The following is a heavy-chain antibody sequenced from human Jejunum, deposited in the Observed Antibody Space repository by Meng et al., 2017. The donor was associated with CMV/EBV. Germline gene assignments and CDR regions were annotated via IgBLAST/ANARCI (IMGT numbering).Heavy chain of an antibody. J-gene: IGHJ4*02. Sequence: QVQLVQSGAEVKQLWALVKVSCKAFGDTFSSYYFTWLRQAPGQGLEWMGWINPSTAHPTYAQDFTGRFVFSLDISVNTAYLQINSLKAEDTAIYYCVRDVPDGDISLFDSWGQGTLVTVSS. D-gene: IGHD2-21*02. CDR2: INPSTAHP. CDR1: GDTFSSYY. V-gene: IGHV7-4-1*02. CDR3: VRDVPDGDISLFDS.